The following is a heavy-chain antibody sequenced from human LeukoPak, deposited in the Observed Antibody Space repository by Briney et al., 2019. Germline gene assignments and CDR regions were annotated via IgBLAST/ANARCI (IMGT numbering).Heavy chain of an antibody. Sequence: SETLSLTCAVSGGSISSSNWWSWVRQPPGKGLEWIGEIYHSGSTNYNPSLKSRVTISVDKSKNQFSLKLSSVTAADTAVYYCARDTGTRGRWAFDYWGQGTLVTVSS. CDR2: IYHSGST. J-gene: IGHJ4*02. CDR3: ARDTGTRGRWAFDY. CDR1: GGSISSSNW. V-gene: IGHV4-4*02. D-gene: IGHD1-1*01.